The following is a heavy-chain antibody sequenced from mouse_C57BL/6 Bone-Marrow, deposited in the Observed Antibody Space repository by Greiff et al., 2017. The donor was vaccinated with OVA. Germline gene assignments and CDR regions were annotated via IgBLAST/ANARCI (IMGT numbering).Heavy chain of an antibody. CDR1: GFNIKDDY. V-gene: IGHV14-4*01. Sequence: EVQLQQSGAELVRPGASVKLSCTASGFNIKDDYMHWVKQRPEQGLEWIGWIDPENGDTEYASKFQGKATITADTSSNTAYLQLSSLTSEDTAVYYCTTPEYYGSSYWWYFDVWGTGTTVTVSS. CDR2: IDPENGDT. J-gene: IGHJ1*03. CDR3: TTPEYYGSSYWWYFDV. D-gene: IGHD1-1*01.